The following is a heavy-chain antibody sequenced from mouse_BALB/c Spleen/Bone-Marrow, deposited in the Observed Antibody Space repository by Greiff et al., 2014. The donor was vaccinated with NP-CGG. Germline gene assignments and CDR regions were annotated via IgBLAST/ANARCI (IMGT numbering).Heavy chain of an antibody. J-gene: IGHJ1*01. D-gene: IGHD2-4*01. CDR3: ATMSTDWYFDV. V-gene: IGHV14-3*02. CDR1: GFNIKDTY. Sequence: EVMLVESGAELVKPGASVKLSCTASGFNIKDTYMHWVKQRPEQGLEWIGRIDPANGNTKYDPKFQGKATITADTSSNTAYLQLSSLTSEDTAVDYCATMSTDWYFDVWGAGTTVTVSS. CDR2: IDPANGNT.